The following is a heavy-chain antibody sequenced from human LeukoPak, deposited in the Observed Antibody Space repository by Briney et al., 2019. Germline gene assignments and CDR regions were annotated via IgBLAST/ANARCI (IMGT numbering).Heavy chain of an antibody. Sequence: SGPALVKPTQTLTLTCTFSGFSLSTSGMCVSWIRQPPGKALEWLALIDWDDDKYYSTSLKTRLTISKDTSKNQVVLTMTNMDLVDTATYYCARTSTGSGSCFFDYWGQGTLVTVSS. CDR2: IDWDDDK. CDR1: GFSLSTSGMC. V-gene: IGHV2-70*01. J-gene: IGHJ4*02. D-gene: IGHD1-26*01. CDR3: ARTSTGSGSCFFDY.